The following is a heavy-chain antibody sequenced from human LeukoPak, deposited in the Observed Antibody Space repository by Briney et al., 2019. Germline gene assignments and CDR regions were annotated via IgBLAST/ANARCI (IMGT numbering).Heavy chain of an antibody. J-gene: IGHJ6*02. V-gene: IGHV6-1*01. CDR3: SLARSEYHYGMDV. CDR2: TYYRSKWYY. Sequence: SQTLSLTCAISGDSVSSISVAWNWIRQSPSRGLEWLGRTYYRSKWYYEYAVSVESRINISPDTSKNQFSLQLTSVTPEDTAVYYCSLARSEYHYGMDVWGQGTTVTVSS. CDR1: GDSVSSISVA.